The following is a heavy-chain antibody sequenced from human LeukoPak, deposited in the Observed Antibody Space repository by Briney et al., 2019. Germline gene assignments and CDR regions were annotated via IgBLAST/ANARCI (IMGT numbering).Heavy chain of an antibody. Sequence: GGSLRLSCAASGFTFSSYWMSWVRQAPGKGLEWVANIRQDGSEKYYVDSVKGRFTISRDNAKNSLYLQMNSLRAEDTAVYYCARVWQQLVYDAFDIWGQGTVVTVSS. J-gene: IGHJ3*02. V-gene: IGHV3-7*01. D-gene: IGHD6-13*01. CDR2: IRQDGSEK. CDR1: GFTFSSYW. CDR3: ARVWQQLVYDAFDI.